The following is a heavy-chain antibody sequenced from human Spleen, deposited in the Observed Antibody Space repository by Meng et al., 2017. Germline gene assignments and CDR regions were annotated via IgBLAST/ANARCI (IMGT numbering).Heavy chain of an antibody. CDR3: AKTAAGEHYFDY. Sequence: GESLKISCAASGFTFGDYGMSWVRQAPGKGLELVSEINWDGGNSHYADSVKGRFTISRDNAKNFLYLQMNSLRAEDTAVYYCAKTAAGEHYFDYWGQGTLVTVSS. J-gene: IGHJ4*02. CDR1: GFTFGDYG. D-gene: IGHD3-10*01. CDR2: INWDGGNS. V-gene: IGHV3-20*04.